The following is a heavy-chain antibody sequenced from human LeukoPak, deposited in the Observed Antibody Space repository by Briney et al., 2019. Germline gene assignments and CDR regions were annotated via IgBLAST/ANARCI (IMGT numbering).Heavy chain of an antibody. V-gene: IGHV4-31*03. CDR1: GGPISSGGYY. J-gene: IGHJ5*02. CDR3: ARQGDFWSGYYHNPWFDP. Sequence: NASETLSLTCTVSGGPISSGGYYWSWIRQHPGKGLEWIGYIYYSGSTYYNPSPKSRVTISVDTSKTQFSLKLSSVTAADTAVYYCARQGDFWSGYYHNPWFDPWGQGTLVTVSS. CDR2: IYYSGST. D-gene: IGHD3-3*01.